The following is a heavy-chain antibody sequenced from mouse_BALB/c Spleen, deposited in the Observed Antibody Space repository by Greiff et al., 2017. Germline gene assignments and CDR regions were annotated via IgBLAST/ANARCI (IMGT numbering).Heavy chain of an antibody. Sequence: VQLKESGPGLVAPSQSLSITCTVSGFSLTSYGVHWVRQPPGKGLEWLGVIWAGGSTNYNSALMSRLSISKDNSKSQVFLKMNSLQTDDTAMYYCARAYYGSSYWFAYWGQGTLVTVSA. V-gene: IGHV2-9*02. CDR3: ARAYYGSSYWFAY. J-gene: IGHJ3*01. CDR1: GFSLTSYG. CDR2: IWAGGST. D-gene: IGHD1-1*01.